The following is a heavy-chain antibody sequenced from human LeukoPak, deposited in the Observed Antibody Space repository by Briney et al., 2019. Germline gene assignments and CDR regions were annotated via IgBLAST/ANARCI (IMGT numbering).Heavy chain of an antibody. CDR3: AKGYSGYDGLGDY. Sequence: GRSLRLSCAASGFTFSSYGMHWVRQAPGKGLEWVAVISYDGSNKYYADSVKGRFTISRDNSKNTLYLQMNSLRAEDTAVYYCAKGYSGYDGLGDYWGQGTLVTVSS. CDR1: GFTFSSYG. V-gene: IGHV3-30*18. J-gene: IGHJ4*02. CDR2: ISYDGSNK. D-gene: IGHD5-12*01.